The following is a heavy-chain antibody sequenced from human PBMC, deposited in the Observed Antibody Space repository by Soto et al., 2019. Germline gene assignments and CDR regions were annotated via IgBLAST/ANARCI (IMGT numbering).Heavy chain of an antibody. CDR3: AKEVVPAALYGMDV. CDR1: GFTFRSYA. J-gene: IGHJ6*02. D-gene: IGHD2-2*01. Sequence: EVQLLESGGGLVQPGGSLRLSCAASGFTFRSYAMNWVRQAPGKGLEWVSGLSGSGGSTYYADSVKGRFTISRDNSKNTLSLQMNNLRAEDTAVYYCAKEVVPAALYGMDVWGQGTTVTVSS. V-gene: IGHV3-23*01. CDR2: LSGSGGST.